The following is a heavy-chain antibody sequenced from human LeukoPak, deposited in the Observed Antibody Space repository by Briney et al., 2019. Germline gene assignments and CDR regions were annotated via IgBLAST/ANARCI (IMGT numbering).Heavy chain of an antibody. J-gene: IGHJ5*02. V-gene: IGHV3-30*04. Sequence: GRSLRLSCAASGFTFSSYAMHWVRQAPGKGLEWVAVISYDGSNKYYADSVKGRFTISRDNSKNTLCLQMNSLRADDTAVYYCTRAAGITGTSRDNWFDPWGQGTLVIVSS. D-gene: IGHD1/OR15-1a*01. CDR3: TRAAGITGTSRDNWFDP. CDR1: GFTFSSYA. CDR2: ISYDGSNK.